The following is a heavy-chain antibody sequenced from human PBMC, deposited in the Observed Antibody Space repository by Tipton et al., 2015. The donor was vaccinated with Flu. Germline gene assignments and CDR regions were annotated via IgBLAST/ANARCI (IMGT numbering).Heavy chain of an antibody. Sequence: QLVQSGAEVKKPGESLKISCKGSRYNFRTYWIGWVRQVPGKGLEWVGIIYPDDSDTRYSPSFHGQVTISADKSISTAYLQWNSLKASDTAMYYCARLPPGSYYDTSGFYRSYFDYWGQGTQVTVSS. CDR1: RYNFRTYW. D-gene: IGHD3-22*01. CDR3: ARLPPGSYYDTSGFYRSYFDY. V-gene: IGHV5-51*01. J-gene: IGHJ4*02. CDR2: IYPDDSDT.